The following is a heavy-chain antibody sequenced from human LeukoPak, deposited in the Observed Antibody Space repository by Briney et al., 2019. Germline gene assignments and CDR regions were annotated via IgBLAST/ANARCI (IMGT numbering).Heavy chain of an antibody. J-gene: IGHJ5*02. D-gene: IGHD2-21*01. CDR1: GYSFTDYY. V-gene: IGHV1-2*02. Sequence: ASVKVSCKTSGYSFTDYYMHWVRQAPGQGLEWMGWINPNSGGTSSAQKFQGRVTMTRDTSITTVYMEVSWLTSDDAAIYYCARADRLDGGPYLIGPWGQGTLVTVSS. CDR3: ARADRLDGGPYLIGP. CDR2: INPNSGGT.